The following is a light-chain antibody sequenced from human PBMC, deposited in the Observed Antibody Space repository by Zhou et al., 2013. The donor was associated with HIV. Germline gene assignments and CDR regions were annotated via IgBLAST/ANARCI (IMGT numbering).Light chain of an antibody. CDR1: QSINSW. V-gene: IGKV1-5*03. CDR3: QTYDSVPWT. J-gene: IGKJ1*01. Sequence: DIQMTQSPSTLSASVGDRVTITCRASQSINSWLAWYQQKPGKAPKLLIYKASSLESGVPSRFSGSGSGTEFTLTISSLQPDDVATYYCQTYDSVPWTFGQGTKVEIK. CDR2: KAS.